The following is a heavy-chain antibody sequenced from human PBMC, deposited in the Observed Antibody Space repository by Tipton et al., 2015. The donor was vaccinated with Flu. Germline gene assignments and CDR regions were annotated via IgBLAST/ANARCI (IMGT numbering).Heavy chain of an antibody. CDR3: ARGGGVRGLI. Sequence: TLSLTCSVSGAPITDFYWSWIRQPPGKGLEYIGNIYFSGDTNYSPALKSRVTISADISKNQFSLRLSSVTAADTAVYYCARGGGVRGLIWGQGTLVTVSS. J-gene: IGHJ4*02. D-gene: IGHD2-15*01. CDR1: GAPITDFY. V-gene: IGHV4-59*01. CDR2: IYFSGDT.